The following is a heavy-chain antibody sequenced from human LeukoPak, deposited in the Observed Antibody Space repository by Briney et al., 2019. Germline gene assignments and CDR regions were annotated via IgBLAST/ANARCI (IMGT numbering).Heavy chain of an antibody. CDR3: AKDPARIAAAGNWFDP. D-gene: IGHD6-13*01. J-gene: IGHJ5*02. CDR1: AFTFSNYA. V-gene: IGHV3-23*03. CDR2: IYSGGST. Sequence: PGGSLRLSCAGSAFTFSNYAMSWVRQAPGKGLEWVSVIYSGGSTYYADSVKGRFTISRDNSKNTLYLQMNSLRAEDTAVYYCAKDPARIAAAGNWFDPWGQGTLVTVSS.